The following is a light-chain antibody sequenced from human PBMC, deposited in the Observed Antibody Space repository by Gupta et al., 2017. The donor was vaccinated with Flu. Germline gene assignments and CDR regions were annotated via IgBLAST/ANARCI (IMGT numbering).Light chain of an antibody. CDR1: QNIDIY. CDR2: AAS. V-gene: IGKV1-39*01. CDR3: QQRGDTPLT. Sequence: DIQMIQSPSSLSASVGDRVTITCRASQNIDIYLNWYQQKIGKAPKLLIYAASTLQGGVPSRFSGSGSGTDFTLTIRSLQPEDFGSYYCQQRGDTPLTFGGGTKVDIK. J-gene: IGKJ4*01.